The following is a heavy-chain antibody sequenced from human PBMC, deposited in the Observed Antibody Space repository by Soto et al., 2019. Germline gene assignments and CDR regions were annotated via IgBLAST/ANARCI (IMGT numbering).Heavy chain of an antibody. J-gene: IGHJ3*02. V-gene: IGHV1-69*02. CDR2: IIPILGIA. D-gene: IGHD2-15*01. CDR1: GGTFSSYT. Sequence: QVQLVQSGAEVKKPGSSVKVSCKASGGTFSSYTISWVRQAPGQGLERMGRIIPILGIANYGQKFQGRVTITADKSTSTAYMELSSLRSEDTAVYYCARRLRGYCSGGSCSTPFDAFDIWGQGTMVTVSS. CDR3: ARRLRGYCSGGSCSTPFDAFDI.